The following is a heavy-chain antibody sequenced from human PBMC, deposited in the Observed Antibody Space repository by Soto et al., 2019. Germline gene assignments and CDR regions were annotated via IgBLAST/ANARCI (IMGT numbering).Heavy chain of an antibody. D-gene: IGHD2-2*01. V-gene: IGHV1-2*02. J-gene: IGHJ5*02. Sequence: SVKVSCEASGYIFTGYYMNWVRQAPGQGLEWMGWINPNSGDTNYAQKFQGRVTMTTDTSISTAYMELRRLRSDDTAVYYCARPYCSSNSCHNWFDPWGQGTLVTVSS. CDR3: ARPYCSSNSCHNWFDP. CDR2: INPNSGDT. CDR1: GYIFTGYY.